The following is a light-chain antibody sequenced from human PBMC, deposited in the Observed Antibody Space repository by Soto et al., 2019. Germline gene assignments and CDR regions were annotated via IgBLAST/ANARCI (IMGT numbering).Light chain of an antibody. CDR3: GTWDYSVTSFV. CDR1: TSNIVNNF. V-gene: IGLV1-51*01. Sequence: QSVLTQPPSVSEAPGEKVTISCSGRTSNIVNNFVSWYRQLPGAAPQLLIHTNNKRPSGVSDRFSGSKSGSSATLGITGLQTGDEAHYYCGTWDYSVTSFVFGGGTKVTVL. J-gene: IGLJ2*01. CDR2: TNN.